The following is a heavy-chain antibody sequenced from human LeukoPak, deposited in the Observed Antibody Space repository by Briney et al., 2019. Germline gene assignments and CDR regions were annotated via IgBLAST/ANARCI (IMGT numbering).Heavy chain of an antibody. J-gene: IGHJ4*02. CDR2: IYYSGSP. V-gene: IGHV4-39*01. CDR3: ARGVAAADQYYFDY. Sequence: AGGSLRLSCAASGFTVSSNYMSWIRQPPGKGLEWIGSIYYSGSPYYNPSLKSRVTISVDTSKNQFSLELSSVTAADTAVYYCARGVAAADQYYFDYWGQGTLVTVSS. D-gene: IGHD6-13*01. CDR1: GFTVSSNY.